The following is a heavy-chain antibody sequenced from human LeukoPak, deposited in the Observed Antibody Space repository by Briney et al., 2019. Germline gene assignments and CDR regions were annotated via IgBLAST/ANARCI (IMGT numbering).Heavy chain of an antibody. V-gene: IGHV4-34*01. J-gene: IGHJ4*02. D-gene: IGHD6-6*01. Sequence: PSETLSLTCAVYGGSFSGYYWSWIRQPPGKGLEWIGEINHSGSTNYNPSLESRVTISVDTSKNQFSLKLSSVIVADTAVYYCAGNSSSGFDYWGEGSLVQVSS. CDR3: AGNSSSGFDY. CDR2: INHSGST. CDR1: GGSFSGYY.